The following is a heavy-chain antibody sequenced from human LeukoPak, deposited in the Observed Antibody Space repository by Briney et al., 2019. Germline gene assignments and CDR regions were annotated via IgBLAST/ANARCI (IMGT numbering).Heavy chain of an antibody. D-gene: IGHD4-17*01. Sequence: SETLSLTCAVSGGSISSGGYSWSWIRQPPGKGLEWIGYIYHSGSTYYNPSLKSRVTISVDRSKNQFSLKLSPVTAADTALYFWASGLPRYGYYVFDYWGQGTLVTVSS. CDR3: ASGLPRYGYYVFDY. V-gene: IGHV4-30-2*01. J-gene: IGHJ4*02. CDR2: IYHSGST. CDR1: GGSISSGGYS.